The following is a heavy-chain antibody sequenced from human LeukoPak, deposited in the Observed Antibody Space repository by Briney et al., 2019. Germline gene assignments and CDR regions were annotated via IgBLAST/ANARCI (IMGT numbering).Heavy chain of an antibody. D-gene: IGHD6-19*01. CDR3: AKAGSDWSHVDY. V-gene: IGHV3-33*06. CDR2: IWYDGSIQ. CDR1: GFTFSYYG. Sequence: GRSLRLSCAASGFTFSYYGMHWVRQAPGKGLAWVAIIWYDGSIQYYADSVKGRFIISRDNSKNTLYLQVNSLRAEDTDVYYCAKAGSDWSHVDYWGQGTLVTVSS. J-gene: IGHJ4*02.